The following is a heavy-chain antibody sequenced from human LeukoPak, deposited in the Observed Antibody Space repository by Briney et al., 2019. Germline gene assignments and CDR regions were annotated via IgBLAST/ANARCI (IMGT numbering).Heavy chain of an antibody. D-gene: IGHD5-24*01. CDR1: GFTFSGYE. Sequence: PGGSLRLSCAASGFTFSGYEMNWVRQAPGKGLEWVSYISSSGSTIYYADSVKGRFTISRDNAKNSLYLQMNSLRAEDTAVYYCARGERWLTIPGIDYWGQGTLVTVSS. V-gene: IGHV3-48*03. J-gene: IGHJ4*02. CDR2: ISSSGSTI. CDR3: ARGERWLTIPGIDY.